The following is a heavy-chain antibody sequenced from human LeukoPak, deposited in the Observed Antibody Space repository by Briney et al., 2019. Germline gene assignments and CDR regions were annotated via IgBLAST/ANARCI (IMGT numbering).Heavy chain of an antibody. CDR2: IYSGGST. J-gene: IGHJ4*02. Sequence: GGSLRPSCAASGFTVSNNYMSWVRQAPGKGLEWVSVIYSGGSTYYADSVKGRFTISRDNSKSTLYIQMNSLRAEDTAVYYCARAKPKNMVRGLIMRRESRYYFDYWGRGTLVTVSS. D-gene: IGHD3-10*01. CDR1: GFTVSNNY. V-gene: IGHV3-53*01. CDR3: ARAKPKNMVRGLIMRRESRYYFDY.